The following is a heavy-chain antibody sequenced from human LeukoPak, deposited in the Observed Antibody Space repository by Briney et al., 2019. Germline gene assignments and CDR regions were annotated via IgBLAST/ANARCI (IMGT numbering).Heavy chain of an antibody. J-gene: IGHJ4*02. CDR3: AREFSRKQLAVDY. D-gene: IGHD6-13*01. CDR2: INPNSGGT. Sequence: GASVKVSCKASGYTFTSYGISWVRQAPGQGLEWMGWINPNSGGTNYAQKFQGRVTMTRDTSISTAYMELSRLRSDDTAVYYCAREFSRKQLAVDYWGQGTLVTVSS. V-gene: IGHV1-2*02. CDR1: GYTFTSYG.